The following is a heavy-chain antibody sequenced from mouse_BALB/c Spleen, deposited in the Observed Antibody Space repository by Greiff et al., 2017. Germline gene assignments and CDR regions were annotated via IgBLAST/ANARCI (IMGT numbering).Heavy chain of an antibody. CDR2: ISYSGST. V-gene: IGHV3-2*02. D-gene: IGHD2-14*01. CDR1: GYSITSDYA. CDR3: ARGTSYYRYPFAY. Sequence: DVQLQESGPGLVKPSQSLSLTCTVTGYSITSDYAWNWIRQFPGNKLEWMGYISYSGSTSYNPSLKSRISITRDTSKNQFFLQLNSVTTEDTATYYCARGTSYYRYPFAYWGQGTLVTVSA. J-gene: IGHJ3*01.